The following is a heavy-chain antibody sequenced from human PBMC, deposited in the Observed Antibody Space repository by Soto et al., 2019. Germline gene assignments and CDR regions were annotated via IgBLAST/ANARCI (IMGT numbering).Heavy chain of an antibody. V-gene: IGHV3-48*01. D-gene: IGHD2-2*01. Sequence: GGSLRLSCAASGFTFSSYSMNWVRQAPGKGLEWVSYISSSSSTIYYADSVKGRFTISRDNAKNSLHLQMNSLRAEDTAVYYCASTLGYCSSTSCPDGAFDIWGQGTMVTVSS. CDR3: ASTLGYCSSTSCPDGAFDI. CDR2: ISSSSSTI. J-gene: IGHJ3*02. CDR1: GFTFSSYS.